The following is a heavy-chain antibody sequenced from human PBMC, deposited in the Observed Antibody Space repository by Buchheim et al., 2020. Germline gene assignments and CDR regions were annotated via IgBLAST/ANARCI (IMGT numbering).Heavy chain of an antibody. CDR2: INHSGST. CDR3: ARGRDSNSWYLFDY. V-gene: IGHV4-34*02. CDR1: GGSSSDYY. J-gene: IGHJ4*02. D-gene: IGHD6-13*01. Sequence: QVQLQQWGAGLLKPSETLSLSCAVYGGSSSDYYWSWIRQSPGKGLEWIGKINHSGSTNYNPSLKSRVTISVDTSKNQFSLMLSSVTAADTAVYYCARGRDSNSWYLFDYWGQGTL.